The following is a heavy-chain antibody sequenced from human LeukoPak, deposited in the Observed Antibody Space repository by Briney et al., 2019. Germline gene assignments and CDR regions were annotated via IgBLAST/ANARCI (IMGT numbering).Heavy chain of an antibody. CDR1: GGSFSGYY. V-gene: IGHV4-34*01. CDR2: INHSGST. CDR3: ARGAGPTYGLQRYFDY. D-gene: IGHD3-10*01. J-gene: IGHJ4*02. Sequence: SETLSLTCAVYGGSFSGYYWSWIRQPPGKGLEWIGEINHSGSTNYNPSLKSRVTISVDTSKNQFSLKLSSVTAADTAVYYCARGAGPTYGLQRYFDYWGQGTPVTVSS.